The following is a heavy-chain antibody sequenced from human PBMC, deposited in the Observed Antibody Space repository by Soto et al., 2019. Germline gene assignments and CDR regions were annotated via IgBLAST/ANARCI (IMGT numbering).Heavy chain of an antibody. CDR2: VIPIFGTA. Sequence: QVQLVQSGAEVKKPGSSVKVSCKASGGTFSSYAISWVRQAPGQGLEWMGGVIPIFGTANYAQKFQGRVTITADESTSTAYMELSSLRSEDTAVYYYARVLKGDYDSRGYAFDIWGQGTMVTVSS. J-gene: IGHJ3*02. CDR3: ARVLKGDYDSRGYAFDI. D-gene: IGHD3-22*01. CDR1: GGTFSSYA. V-gene: IGHV1-69*01.